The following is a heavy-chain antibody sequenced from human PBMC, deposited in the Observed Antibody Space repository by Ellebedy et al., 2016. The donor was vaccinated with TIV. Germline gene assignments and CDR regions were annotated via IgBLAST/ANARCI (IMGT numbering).Heavy chain of an antibody. CDR3: ARDLGGYFDY. V-gene: IGHV1-24*01. D-gene: IGHD3-10*01. Sequence: ASVKVSCKVSGYTLTELSMHWVRQAPGKGLEWMGGFDPEDGETIYAQKLQGRVTMTTDTSTSTAYMELSSLRSEDTAVYYCARDLGGYFDYWGQGTLVTVSS. J-gene: IGHJ4*02. CDR1: GYTLTELS. CDR2: FDPEDGET.